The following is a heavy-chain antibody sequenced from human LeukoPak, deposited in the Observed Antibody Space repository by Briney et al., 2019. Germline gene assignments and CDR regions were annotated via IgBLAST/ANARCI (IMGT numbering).Heavy chain of an antibody. Sequence: ASVKVSCKVSGYTFSSYGISWVRQAPGQGLEWMGWISAYNGNTNYAQKLQGRVTMTTDTSTSTAYLGLRSLRYDDTAVYYCARDRSAVAGATPDYWGQGSLVTVSS. D-gene: IGHD1-26*01. J-gene: IGHJ4*02. CDR3: ARDRSAVAGATPDY. CDR2: ISAYNGNT. V-gene: IGHV1-18*01. CDR1: GYTFSSYG.